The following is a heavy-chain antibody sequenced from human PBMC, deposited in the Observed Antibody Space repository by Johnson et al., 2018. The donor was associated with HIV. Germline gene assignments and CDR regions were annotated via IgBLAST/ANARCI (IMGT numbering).Heavy chain of an antibody. CDR2: IRYAGSNK. CDR1: GFTFSSYG. V-gene: IGHV3-30*02. D-gene: IGHD3-22*01. CDR3: AKGYYYDSSGSGAFDI. Sequence: QVQLVESGGGVVQPGGSLRLSCAASGFTFSSYGMHWVRQAPGKGLEWVAFIRYAGSNKYYADSVKGRFTISRDNSKNTLYLQMNSLRAEDTAVYYCAKGYYYDSSGSGAFDIWGQGTMVTVSS. J-gene: IGHJ3*02.